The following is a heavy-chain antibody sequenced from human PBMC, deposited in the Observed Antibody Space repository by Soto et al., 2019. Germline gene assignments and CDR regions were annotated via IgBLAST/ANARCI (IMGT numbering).Heavy chain of an antibody. CDR2: IYHSGST. V-gene: IGHV4-4*02. D-gene: IGHD1-1*01. CDR3: SRGDDPYKMGNS. Sequence: SETLSLTCAVSGGSISSSNWWSWVRQPPGKGLEWIGEIYHSGSTNYNPSLKSRVTISVDKSKNQFSLKLSSVTAAGTAVYFCSRGDDPYKMGNSWGQGTLVTVSS. CDR1: GGSISSSNW. J-gene: IGHJ4*02.